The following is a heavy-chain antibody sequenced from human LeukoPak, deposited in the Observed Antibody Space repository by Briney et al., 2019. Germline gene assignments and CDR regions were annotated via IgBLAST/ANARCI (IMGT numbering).Heavy chain of an antibody. V-gene: IGHV3-30*03. D-gene: IGHD4-17*01. Sequence: GGSLRLSCAASGFTFSNYGMHWVRQAPGKGLEWVGVISYDGSNKYYADSVTGRFTISRDNSKNTLYLQMNSLRAEDTAVYYCAAPEYGDYDLYYYGMDVWGQGATGTVSS. CDR3: AAPEYGDYDLYYYGMDV. CDR1: GFTFSNYG. CDR2: ISYDGSNK. J-gene: IGHJ6*02.